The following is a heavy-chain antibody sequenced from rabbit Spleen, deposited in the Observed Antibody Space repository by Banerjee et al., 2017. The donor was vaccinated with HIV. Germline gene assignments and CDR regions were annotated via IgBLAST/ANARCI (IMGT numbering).Heavy chain of an antibody. CDR2: IDTSSGST. D-gene: IGHD7-1*01. Sequence: QSLEESGGDLVKPGASLTLTCKASGFDFTSTYYMCWVRQAPGKGLQLIGCIDTSSGSTDYASWVNGRFTISKTSSTTVDLKMTSLTAADTATYFCARGGTTDTIVAMDLWGQGTLVTVS. V-gene: IGHV1S40*01. J-gene: IGHJ6*01. CDR1: GFDFTSTYY. CDR3: ARGGTTDTIVAMDL.